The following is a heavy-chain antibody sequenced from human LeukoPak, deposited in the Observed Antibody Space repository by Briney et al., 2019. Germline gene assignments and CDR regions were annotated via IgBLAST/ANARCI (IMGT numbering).Heavy chain of an antibody. V-gene: IGHV4-34*01. J-gene: IGHJ4*02. CDR3: ARGVRGVKMFDY. Sequence: PSETLSLTCAVYGRSFSGYYWSWIRQPPGKGLEWIGEINHSGSTNYNPSLKSRVTISVDTSKNQFSLKLSSVTAADTAVYYCARGVRGVKMFDYWGQGTLVTVSS. CDR1: GRSFSGYY. D-gene: IGHD3-10*01. CDR2: INHSGST.